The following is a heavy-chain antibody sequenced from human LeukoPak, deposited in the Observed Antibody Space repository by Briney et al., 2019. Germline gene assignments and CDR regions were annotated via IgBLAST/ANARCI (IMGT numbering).Heavy chain of an antibody. Sequence: GASVKVSCKASGYTFTSYAMHWVRQAPGQRLEWMGWINAGNGNTKYSQEFQGRVTITRDTSASTAYMELSSLRSEDMAVYYCARDSRPHIYYGSGSYLWFDPWGQGTLVTVSS. D-gene: IGHD3-10*01. CDR2: INAGNGNT. V-gene: IGHV1-3*03. CDR3: ARDSRPHIYYGSGSYLWFDP. J-gene: IGHJ5*02. CDR1: GYTFTSYA.